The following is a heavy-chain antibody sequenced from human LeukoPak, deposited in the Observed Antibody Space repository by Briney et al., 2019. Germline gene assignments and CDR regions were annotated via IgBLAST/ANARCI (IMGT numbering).Heavy chain of an antibody. D-gene: IGHD3-22*01. J-gene: IGHJ4*02. CDR1: GFTFSSSG. Sequence: GGSLRLSCAASGFTFSSSGIHWVRQAPGKGLEWVALISHDGSNKYYADSVKGRFTISRDNSENTVDLQMNSLRAEDTALYYCAKDGDDSSGYYPGNWGQGTLVTVSS. V-gene: IGHV3-30*18. CDR2: ISHDGSNK. CDR3: AKDGDDSSGYYPGN.